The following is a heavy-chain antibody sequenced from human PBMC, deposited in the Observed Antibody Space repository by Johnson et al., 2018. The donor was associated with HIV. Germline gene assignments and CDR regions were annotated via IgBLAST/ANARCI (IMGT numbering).Heavy chain of an antibody. D-gene: IGHD3-10*01. CDR3: VKDRGRPGVPAALDG. CDR1: GFTFSSYA. V-gene: IGHV3-30*04. Sequence: QVQLVESGGGLVQPGGSLRLSCAASGFTFSSYALHCVRQAPGKGLVWVAVLSYDGSNQYYADSVKGRLTISRDNSKNTMYLEMVGLKDEDPGLYYCVKDRGRPGVPAALDGWGQGTMVTVSS. CDR2: LSYDGSNQ. J-gene: IGHJ3*01.